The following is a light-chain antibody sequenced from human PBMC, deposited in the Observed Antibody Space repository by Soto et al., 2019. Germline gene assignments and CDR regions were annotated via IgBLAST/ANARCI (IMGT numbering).Light chain of an antibody. CDR2: LGS. CDR1: QSLRHSNGRNL. Sequence: DIVMTQSPLSLPVTPGEPASISCRSSQSLRHSNGRNLLDWYLQKPGKSPQVLIYLGSIRASGVPDRFSGSGSGTDFTLKISRVEAEDVGIYYCMQALETPLTFGGGTKVEIK. CDR3: MQALETPLT. J-gene: IGKJ4*01. V-gene: IGKV2-28*01.